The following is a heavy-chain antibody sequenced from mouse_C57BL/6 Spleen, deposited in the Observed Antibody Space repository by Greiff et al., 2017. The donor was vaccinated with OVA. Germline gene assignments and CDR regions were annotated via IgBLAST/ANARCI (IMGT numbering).Heavy chain of an antibody. CDR3: ARGKVTTLYYYAMDY. J-gene: IGHJ4*01. CDR2: IYPGSGST. D-gene: IGHD2-1*01. CDR1: GYTFTSYW. V-gene: IGHV1-55*01. Sequence: QVQLQQPGAELVKPGASVKMSCKASGYTFTSYWITWVKQRPGQGLEWIGDIYPGSGSTNYNEKFKSKATLTVDTSSSTAYMQLSSLTSEDSAVYYCARGKVTTLYYYAMDYWGQGTSVTVSS.